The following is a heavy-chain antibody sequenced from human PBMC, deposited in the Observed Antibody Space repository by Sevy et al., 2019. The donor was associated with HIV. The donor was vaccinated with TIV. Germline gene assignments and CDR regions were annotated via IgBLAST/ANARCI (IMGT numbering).Heavy chain of an antibody. J-gene: IGHJ5*02. D-gene: IGHD1-26*01. CDR2: IYYSGTT. CDR3: ARDRVGATTDWFDP. Sequence: SETLSLTCTVSGDSISSYYWSWIRQPPEKGLEWIGYIYYSGTTKYNPSLKSRVTISVDTSKNQFSLKLKSVIAADTAVYYCARDRVGATTDWFDPWGQGTLVTVSS. V-gene: IGHV4-59*01. CDR1: GDSISSYY.